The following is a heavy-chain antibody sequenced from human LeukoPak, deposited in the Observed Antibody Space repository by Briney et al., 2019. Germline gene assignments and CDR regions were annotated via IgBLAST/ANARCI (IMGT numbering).Heavy chain of an antibody. J-gene: IGHJ5*02. Sequence: ASVKVSCKASGYTFTSYGISWVRQAPGQGLEWMGWISAYNGNTNYAQKFQGRVTITADKSTSTAYMQLSSLRSEDTAVYYCARVLVASRQVVVAASPFDPWGQGTLVTVSS. CDR1: GYTFTSYG. CDR2: ISAYNGNT. D-gene: IGHD2-15*01. CDR3: ARVLVASRQVVVAASPFDP. V-gene: IGHV1-18*01.